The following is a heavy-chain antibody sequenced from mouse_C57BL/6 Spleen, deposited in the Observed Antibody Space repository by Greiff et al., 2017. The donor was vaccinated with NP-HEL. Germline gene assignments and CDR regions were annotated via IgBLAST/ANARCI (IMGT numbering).Heavy chain of an antibody. D-gene: IGHD2-5*01. Sequence: VQLQQSGPELVKPGASVKISCKASGYTFTDYYINWVKQRPGQGLEWIGWIFPGSGSTYYNEKFKGKATLTVDKSSSTAYMLLSSLTSEDSAVYFCARSLYYSNPAWFAYWGQGTLVTVSA. CDR3: ARSLYYSNPAWFAY. J-gene: IGHJ3*01. V-gene: IGHV1-75*01. CDR1: GYTFTDYY. CDR2: IFPGSGST.